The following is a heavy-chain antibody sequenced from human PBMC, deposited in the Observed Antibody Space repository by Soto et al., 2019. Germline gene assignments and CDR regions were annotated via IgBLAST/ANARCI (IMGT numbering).Heavy chain of an antibody. D-gene: IGHD3-22*01. V-gene: IGHV4-59*08. CDR2: IYYSGST. J-gene: IGHJ6*02. CDR1: GGSICSYY. Sequence: SETPSLTCTVSGGSICSYYWSWIRQHPGKGLEWIGYIYYSGSTNYNPSLKSRVTISVDTSKNQFSLKLSSVTAADTAVYYCASGGDSSGYYLDHYYGMDVWGQGTTVTVSS. CDR3: ASGGDSSGYYLDHYYGMDV.